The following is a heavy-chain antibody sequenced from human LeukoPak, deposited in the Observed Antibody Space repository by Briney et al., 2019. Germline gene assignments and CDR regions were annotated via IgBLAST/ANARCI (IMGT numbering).Heavy chain of an antibody. D-gene: IGHD6-19*01. J-gene: IGHJ4*02. V-gene: IGHV1-18*01. CDR3: ARDGLSKGVAGTFDY. CDR1: GYTFTSYG. CDR2: ISAYNGNT. Sequence: GASVKVSCKASGYTFTSYGISWVRQTPGQGLEWMGWISAYNGNTNYAQNLQGRVMMTTDTSTSTAYMELRSLRSDDTPVYYCARDGLSKGVAGTFDYWGQGTLVTVSS.